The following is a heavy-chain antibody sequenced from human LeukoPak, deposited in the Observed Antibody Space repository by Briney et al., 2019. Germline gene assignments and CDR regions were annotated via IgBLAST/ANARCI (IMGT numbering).Heavy chain of an antibody. CDR2: TYYRSKWYN. J-gene: IGHJ4*02. CDR1: GDSVSSNSVT. CDR3: ARGHTAMLYYFDY. Sequence: SQTLSLTCAISGDSVSSNSVTWNWIRQSPSRGLEWLGRTYYRSKWYNDYAVSVKSRITINPDTSKNQFSLQLNSVTPEDTAVYYCARGHTAMLYYFDYWGQGTLVTVSS. D-gene: IGHD5-18*01. V-gene: IGHV6-1*01.